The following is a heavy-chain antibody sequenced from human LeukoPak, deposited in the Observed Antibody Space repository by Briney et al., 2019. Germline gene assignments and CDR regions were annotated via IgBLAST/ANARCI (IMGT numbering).Heavy chain of an antibody. V-gene: IGHV3-7*01. CDR3: ASDDCSGGSCYSGY. D-gene: IGHD2-15*01. CDR1: GFTFSSYW. J-gene: IGHJ4*02. CDR2: IKQDGSEK. Sequence: PGGSLRLSCAASGFTFSSYWMSWVRQAPGKGLEWVANIKQDGSEKYYVDSVKGRFTISRDNAKNSVYLQMNSLRAEDTAVYYCASDDCSGGSCYSGYWGQGTLVTVSS.